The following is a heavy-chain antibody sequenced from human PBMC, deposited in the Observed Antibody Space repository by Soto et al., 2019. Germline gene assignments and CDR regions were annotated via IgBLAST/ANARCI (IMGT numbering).Heavy chain of an antibody. CDR1: VGSISSYY. Sequence: QVQLQESGPGLVKPSETLSLTCTVSVGSISSYYWSWIRQPPGKGLEWIGYIYYSGSTNYNPSLKSRVTLSVDTSKNQFSLKLSSVTAADTAVYYCARRWGYAIDYWGQGTLVTVSS. CDR3: ARRWGYAIDY. J-gene: IGHJ4*02. CDR2: IYYSGST. V-gene: IGHV4-59*08. D-gene: IGHD2-8*01.